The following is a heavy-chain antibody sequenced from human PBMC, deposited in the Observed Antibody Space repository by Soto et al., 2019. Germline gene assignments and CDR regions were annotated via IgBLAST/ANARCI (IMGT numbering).Heavy chain of an antibody. D-gene: IGHD3-9*01. Sequence: QVQLVESGGGLVKPGGSLRLSCAASGFTFSDYYMSWIRQAPGKGLEWVSYISSSGSTIYYADSVKGRFTIASDNAKNSLYLQMNSLRAADTAVYYCATSLYDTYYYYGMDVWGQGTTVTVSS. J-gene: IGHJ6*02. CDR1: GFTFSDYY. CDR2: ISSSGSTI. V-gene: IGHV3-11*01. CDR3: ATSLYDTYYYYGMDV.